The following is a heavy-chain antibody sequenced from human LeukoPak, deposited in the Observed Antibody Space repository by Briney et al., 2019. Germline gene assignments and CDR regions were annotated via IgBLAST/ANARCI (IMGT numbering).Heavy chain of an antibody. J-gene: IGHJ6*03. CDR1: GYTFTSYH. Sequence: ASVQVSCKTSGYTFTSYHMHWVRQAPGQGLEWVAIIKSTGDTTVYAQKFQGRVTVTRDTSISTAYMELSRLRSDDTAAYYCARDGGIVATIGDYYMDVWGKGTTVTVSS. D-gene: IGHD5-12*01. V-gene: IGHV1-46*01. CDR2: IKSTGDTT. CDR3: ARDGGIVATIGDYYMDV.